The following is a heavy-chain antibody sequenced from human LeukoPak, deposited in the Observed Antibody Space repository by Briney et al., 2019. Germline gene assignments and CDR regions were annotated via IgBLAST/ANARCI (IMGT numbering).Heavy chain of an antibody. J-gene: IGHJ5*02. CDR2: IYYSGST. V-gene: IGHV4-59*01. D-gene: IGHD3-10*01. Sequence: SETLSLTCTVSGGSISSYYWSWIRQPPGKGLEWIGYIYYSGSTNYNPSLKSRVTISVDTSKNQFSLKLSSVTAADTAAYYCARLLWFGESLSFDPWGQGTLVTVSS. CDR1: GGSISSYY. CDR3: ARLLWFGESLSFDP.